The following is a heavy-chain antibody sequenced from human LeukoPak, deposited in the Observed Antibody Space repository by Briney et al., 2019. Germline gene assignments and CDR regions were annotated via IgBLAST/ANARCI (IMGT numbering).Heavy chain of an antibody. Sequence: GGSLRLSCAASGFTFSSYSMNWVRQAPGKGLEWVSYISSSSSTIYYADSVKGRFTISRDNAKNSLYLQMNSLRDEDTAVYYCAKRTSGSSWYSSDYWGQGTLVTVSS. CDR3: AKRTSGSSWYSSDY. D-gene: IGHD6-13*01. J-gene: IGHJ4*02. CDR1: GFTFSSYS. V-gene: IGHV3-48*02. CDR2: ISSSSSTI.